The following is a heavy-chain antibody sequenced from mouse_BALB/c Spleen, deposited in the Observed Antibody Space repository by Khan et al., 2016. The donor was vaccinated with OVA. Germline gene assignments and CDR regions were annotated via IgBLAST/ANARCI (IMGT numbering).Heavy chain of an antibody. CDR3: SRNYYGSSYAMDY. Sequence: QIQLVQSGPELKKPGETVKISCKASGYTFTNYGMNWVKQAPGKGLKWMGWINTYTRQPTYADDFKGRLAFSLETSASTAYLQINNLKNEDTATYVCSRNYYGSSYAMDYWGQGTSVTVSA. J-gene: IGHJ4*01. CDR2: INTYTRQP. V-gene: IGHV9-3-1*01. CDR1: GYTFTNYG. D-gene: IGHD1-1*01.